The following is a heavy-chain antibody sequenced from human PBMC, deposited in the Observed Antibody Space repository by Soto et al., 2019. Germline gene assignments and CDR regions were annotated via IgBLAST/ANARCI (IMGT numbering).Heavy chain of an antibody. V-gene: IGHV1-24*01. D-gene: IGHD2-2*01. CDR2: FDPEDGET. CDR1: GYTLTELS. CDR3: ATDSDCSSTSCYFSVAFDI. J-gene: IGHJ3*02. Sequence: ASVKVSCKVSGYTLTELSMHWVRQAPGKGLEWMGGFDPEDGETIYAQKFQGRVTMTEDTSSDTAYMELSSLCSEDTAVYFCATDSDCSSTSCYFSVAFDIWGQGTMVTVSS.